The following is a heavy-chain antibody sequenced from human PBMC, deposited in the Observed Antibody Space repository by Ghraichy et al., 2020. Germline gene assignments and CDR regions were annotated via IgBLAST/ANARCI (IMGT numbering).Heavy chain of an antibody. V-gene: IGHV4-34*01. J-gene: IGHJ6*02. D-gene: IGHD5-18*01. CDR1: GGSFSGYY. CDR2: INHSGST. Sequence: SETLSLTCAVYGGSFSGYYWSWIRQPPGKGLEWIGEINHSGSTNYNPSLKSRVTISVDTSKNQFSLKLSSVTAADTAVYYCARVGLDTAMAPGRYYGMDVWGQGTTVTVSS. CDR3: ARVGLDTAMAPGRYYGMDV.